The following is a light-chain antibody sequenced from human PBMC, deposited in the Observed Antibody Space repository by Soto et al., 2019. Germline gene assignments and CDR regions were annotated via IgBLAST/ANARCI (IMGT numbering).Light chain of an antibody. CDR1: QGIRND. Sequence: ALQMTQSPSSLSASVGDRVTITCRASQGIRNDLGWFQQKPGKAPKPLISAASSLRSGVPSRFSGSGSGTNFTLTISSLQPEDFATYYCLQDYNYPLTFGGGTKVEIK. V-gene: IGKV1-6*01. CDR3: LQDYNYPLT. J-gene: IGKJ4*01. CDR2: AAS.